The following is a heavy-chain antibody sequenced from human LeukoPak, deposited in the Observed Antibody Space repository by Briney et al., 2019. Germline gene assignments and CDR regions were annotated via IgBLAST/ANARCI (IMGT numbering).Heavy chain of an antibody. Sequence: PGGSLRLSCAASGFTFSSYAMSWVRQAPGKGLEWVAVISYDGSNKYYADSVKGRFTISRDNSKNTLYLQMNSLRAEDTAVYYCARDRAMVRGVMRNYYYGMDVWGQGTTVTVSS. V-gene: IGHV3-30-3*01. CDR3: ARDRAMVRGVMRNYYYGMDV. J-gene: IGHJ6*02. CDR1: GFTFSSYA. CDR2: ISYDGSNK. D-gene: IGHD3-10*01.